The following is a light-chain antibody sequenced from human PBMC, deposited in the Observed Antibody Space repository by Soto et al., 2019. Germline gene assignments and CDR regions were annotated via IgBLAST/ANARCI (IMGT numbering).Light chain of an antibody. CDR3: QSYDSSLSSDV. Sequence: QSVLTQPPSVSGAPGQRVTISCTGSSSNIGAGYDVHWYQQLPGRAPKVLIYGNSNRPSGVPDRCSGSKSGTSASLAITGLQAEDEADYYCQSYDSSLSSDVFGTGTKVTVL. J-gene: IGLJ1*01. CDR2: GNS. CDR1: SSNIGAGYD. V-gene: IGLV1-40*01.